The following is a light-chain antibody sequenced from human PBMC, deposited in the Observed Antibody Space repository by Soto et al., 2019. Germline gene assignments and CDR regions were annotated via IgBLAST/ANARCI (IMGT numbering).Light chain of an antibody. CDR3: CSYTASANYV. J-gene: IGLJ1*01. V-gene: IGLV2-11*01. CDR2: NVN. CDR1: SSDVGSYDY. Sequence: QSALIQPPSVSGSPGQSVTISCTGTSSDVGSYDYVSWCQQHPGTVPKPMIYNVNTRPSGVPDRFSGSKSGNTASMTISGLQAEDEADYLCCSYTASANYVFENGTKLTV.